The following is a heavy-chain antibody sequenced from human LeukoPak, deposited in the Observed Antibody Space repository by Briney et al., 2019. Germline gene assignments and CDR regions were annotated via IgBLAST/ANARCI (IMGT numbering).Heavy chain of an antibody. D-gene: IGHD5-24*01. CDR2: ISYSGNT. CDR3: ARGRDGYKSAFDI. J-gene: IGHJ3*02. CDR1: GGSVNSGSYY. Sequence: SETLSLTCTVSGGSVNSGSYYWSWIRQPPGKGLEWIGYISYSGNTKYNPSLKSRVTISVDTSKNQFSLILSSVTAADTAVYYCARGRDGYKSAFDIWGQGTMVTASS. V-gene: IGHV4-61*01.